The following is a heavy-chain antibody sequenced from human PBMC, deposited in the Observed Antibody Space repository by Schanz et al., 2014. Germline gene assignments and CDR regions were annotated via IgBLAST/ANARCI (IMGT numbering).Heavy chain of an antibody. CDR2: IGFDGTTT. V-gene: IGHV3-23*01. Sequence: EVQLLESGGGLVQPGGSLRLSCLASGFAFSSYGMNWLRQAPGKGLEWVSVIGFDGTTTYYADSVKGRFSISRGNSKNTLYLQMNSLRPEDTAVYYCAKYRGYYRVSGSYRELEYWGQGTLVTVSS. J-gene: IGHJ4*02. CDR3: AKYRGYYRVSGSYRELEY. D-gene: IGHD3-10*01. CDR1: GFAFSSYG.